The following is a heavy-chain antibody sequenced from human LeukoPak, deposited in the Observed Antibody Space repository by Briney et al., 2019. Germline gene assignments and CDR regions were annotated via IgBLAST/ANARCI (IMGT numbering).Heavy chain of an antibody. J-gene: IGHJ6*02. CDR2: ISSSSSYI. Sequence: GGSLRLSCAASGFTFSSYSMNWVRQAPGKGLEWVSSISSSSSYIYYADSVKGRFTISRDNAKNSLYLQMNSLRAEDTAVYYCARDPSFVVVVVAATPRTDYGMDAWGQGTTVTVSS. D-gene: IGHD2-15*01. CDR1: GFTFSSYS. CDR3: ARDPSFVVVVVAATPRTDYGMDA. V-gene: IGHV3-21*01.